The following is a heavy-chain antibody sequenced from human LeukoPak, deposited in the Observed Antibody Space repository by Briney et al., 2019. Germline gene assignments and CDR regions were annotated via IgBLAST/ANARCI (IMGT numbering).Heavy chain of an antibody. V-gene: IGHV3-23*01. J-gene: IGHJ4*02. D-gene: IGHD3-22*01. CDR1: GFTFSSYA. Sequence: GGSLRLSCAASGFTFSSYAMSWVRQAPGKGLEWVSAISGSGGSTYYADSVKGRFTISRDNSKNTLYLQMDSLRAEDTAVYYCARDRGSYYYDSSGYWGQGTLVTVSS. CDR3: ARDRGSYYYDSSGY. CDR2: ISGSGGST.